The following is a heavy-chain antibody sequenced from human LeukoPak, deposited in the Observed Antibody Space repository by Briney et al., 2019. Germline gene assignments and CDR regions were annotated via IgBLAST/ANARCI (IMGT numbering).Heavy chain of an antibody. CDR2: ISGSGGGT. D-gene: IGHD4-23*01. J-gene: IGHJ6*02. CDR3: ANHPRYGGNSYYHYGMDV. V-gene: IGHV3-23*01. CDR1: GFTFSSYG. Sequence: PGGSLRLSCAASGFTFSSYGMHWVRQAPGKGLEWVSAISGSGGGTYYADSVKGRFTISRDNSKNTLYLQMNSLRADDTAVYYCANHPRYGGNSYYHYGMDVWGQGTTVTVSS.